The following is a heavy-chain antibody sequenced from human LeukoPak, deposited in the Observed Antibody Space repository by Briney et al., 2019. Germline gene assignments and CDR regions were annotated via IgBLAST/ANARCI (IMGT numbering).Heavy chain of an antibody. CDR3: ARGCSSTSCLYYFDY. V-gene: IGHV4-34*01. J-gene: IGHJ4*02. Sequence: PSETLSLTCAVYGGSFSGYYWSWIRQPPGKGLEWIGEINHSGSTNYNPSLKSRVTISVDTSKNQFSLMLSSVTAADTAVYYCARGCSSTSCLYYFDYWGQGTLVTVSS. CDR1: GGSFSGYY. CDR2: INHSGST. D-gene: IGHD2-2*01.